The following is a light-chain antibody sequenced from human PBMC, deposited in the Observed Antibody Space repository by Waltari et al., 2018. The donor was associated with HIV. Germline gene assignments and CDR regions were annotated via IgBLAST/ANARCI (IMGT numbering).Light chain of an antibody. V-gene: IGLV1-40*01. Sequence: QSVLTQPPSVSGAPGQRVTISCTGSSSNIGAGYDVPRYQQLPGTAPNLLTYGNSNRPSGVPDRFSGSKSGTSASLAITGLQAEDEADYYCQSYDSSLSGWVFGGGTKLTVL. J-gene: IGLJ3*02. CDR3: QSYDSSLSGWV. CDR1: SSNIGAGYD. CDR2: GNS.